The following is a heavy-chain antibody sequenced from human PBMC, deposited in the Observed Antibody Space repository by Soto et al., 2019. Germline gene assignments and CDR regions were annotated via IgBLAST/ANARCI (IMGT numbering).Heavy chain of an antibody. J-gene: IGHJ4*02. CDR1: GFSFSSHA. Sequence: EVQLLESGGGLVQPGGALRLSCAASGFSFSSHAMSWVRQAPGKGLEWVSSISAGADGAYYADSVKGLFTISRANSNNTLYLQMNSVRAEDTAVYFCARDLWWYLHWGQGTLVTVSS. V-gene: IGHV3-23*01. CDR2: ISAGADGA. D-gene: IGHD2-15*01. CDR3: ARDLWWYLH.